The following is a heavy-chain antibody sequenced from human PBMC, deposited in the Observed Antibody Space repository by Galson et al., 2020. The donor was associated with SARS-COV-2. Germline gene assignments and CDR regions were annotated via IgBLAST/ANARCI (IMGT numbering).Heavy chain of an antibody. CDR1: GGTFSSYA. CDR2: IIPILGIA. D-gene: IGHD2-15*01. CDR3: ASHPTAATHDYYYYYMDV. J-gene: IGHJ6*03. V-gene: IGHV1-69*10. Sequence: SVKVSCKASGGTFSSYAISWVRQAPGQGLEWMGGIIPILGIANYAQKFQGRVTITADKSTSTAYMEPSSLRSEDTAVYYCASHPTAATHDYYYYYMDVWGKGTTVTVSS.